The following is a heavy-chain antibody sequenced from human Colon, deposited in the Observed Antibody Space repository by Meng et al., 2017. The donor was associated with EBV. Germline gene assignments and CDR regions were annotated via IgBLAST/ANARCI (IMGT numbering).Heavy chain of an antibody. D-gene: IGHD2-2*03. CDR1: GGSLSGYY. V-gene: IGHV4-34*09. CDR2: INHSGSA. Sequence: QVQRQESGPGLVEPSQTLPLTCGVSGGSLSGYYWSWIRHFPGRTLEFIGDINHSGSANYNPSLRSRVTISVDTSKNQIFLNLHSVTAADTAVYHCARTFGYCSNNNCPRTLGYWGQGTLVTVSS. CDR3: ARTFGYCSNNNCPRTLGY. J-gene: IGHJ4*02.